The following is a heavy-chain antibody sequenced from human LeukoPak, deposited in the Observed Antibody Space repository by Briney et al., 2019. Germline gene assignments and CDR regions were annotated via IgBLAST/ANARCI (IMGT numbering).Heavy chain of an antibody. J-gene: IGHJ6*02. V-gene: IGHV3-15*07. D-gene: IGHD6-6*01. CDR2: IKSKTDGGTT. CDR3: TTDPEEYSSSSFLYYYGMDV. CDR1: GFTFSNVW. Sequence: GGSLRLSCAASGFTFSNVWMNWVRQAPGKGLEWVGRIKSKTDGGTTDYAAPVKGRFTISRDDSKNTLYLQMNSLKTEDTAVYYCTTDPEEYSSSSFLYYYGMDVWGQGTTVTVSS.